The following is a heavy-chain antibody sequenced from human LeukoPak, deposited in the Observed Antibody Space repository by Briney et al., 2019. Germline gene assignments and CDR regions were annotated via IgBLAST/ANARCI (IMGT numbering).Heavy chain of an antibody. Sequence: PSETLSLTCTVSGGSISSSSYYWGWIRQPPGKGLEWIGSIYYSGSTYYNPSLKSRVTISVDTSKNQFSLKLSSVTAADTAVYYCARSWRHCSGDSCYPIDYWGQGTQVTVSS. D-gene: IGHD2-15*01. CDR1: GGSISSSSYY. CDR2: IYYSGST. J-gene: IGHJ4*02. V-gene: IGHV4-39*07. CDR3: ARSWRHCSGDSCYPIDY.